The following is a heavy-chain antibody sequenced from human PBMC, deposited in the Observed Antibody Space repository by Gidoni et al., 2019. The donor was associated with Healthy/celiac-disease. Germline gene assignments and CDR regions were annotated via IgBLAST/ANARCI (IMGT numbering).Heavy chain of an antibody. CDR3: AKSTTVPRRAFDY. CDR1: GFTFSSYA. Sequence: EVQLLESGGGLVQPGGSLSLSCAASGFTFSSYAMSWVRQAPGKGLEWVSAISGSGGSTYYADSVKGRFTISRDNSKNTLYLQMNSLRAEDTAVYYCAKSTTVPRRAFDYWGQGTLVTVSS. J-gene: IGHJ4*02. D-gene: IGHD4-4*01. V-gene: IGHV3-23*01. CDR2: ISGSGGST.